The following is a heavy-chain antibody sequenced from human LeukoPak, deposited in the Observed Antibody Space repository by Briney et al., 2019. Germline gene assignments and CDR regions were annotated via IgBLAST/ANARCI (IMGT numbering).Heavy chain of an antibody. Sequence: GGGLRLSCAASGFTFSSYSMNWVRQAPGEGLEWVSSISSSSSYIYYADSVKGRFTISRDNAKNSLYLQMNSLRAEDTAVYYCARGGVIGYCSSTSCEGDYWGQGTLVTVSS. D-gene: IGHD2-2*01. CDR2: ISSSSSYI. CDR3: ARGGVIGYCSSTSCEGDY. V-gene: IGHV3-21*01. CDR1: GFTFSSYS. J-gene: IGHJ4*02.